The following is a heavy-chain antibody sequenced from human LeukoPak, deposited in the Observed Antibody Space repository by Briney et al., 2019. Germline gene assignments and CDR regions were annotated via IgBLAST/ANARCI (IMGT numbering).Heavy chain of an antibody. CDR1: GFTFNTYG. D-gene: IGHD2-2*01. V-gene: IGHV3-33*05. CDR2: IPYDGSNT. Sequence: PGRSLRLSCTASGFTFNTYGMHWVRQAPGKGLEWVAAIPYDGSNTYYLDSVKGRFTISRDNSKNTLYLQMNSLRAEDTAVYYCAGGEYCTSTSCYLLDSGNWFDPWGQGTLVTVSS. CDR3: AGGEYCTSTSCYLLDSGNWFDP. J-gene: IGHJ5*02.